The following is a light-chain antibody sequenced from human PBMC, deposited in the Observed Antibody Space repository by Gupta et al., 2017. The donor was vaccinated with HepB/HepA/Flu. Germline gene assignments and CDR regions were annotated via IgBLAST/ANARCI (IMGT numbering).Light chain of an antibody. CDR1: SLRSYY. J-gene: IGLJ2*01. CDR2: GKN. CDR3: NSRDSSGNHQVV. Sequence: SSELTQDPAVSVALGQTVRITCQGDSLRSYYASWYQQKPGQAPVLVIYGKNNRPSGIPDRFSCSSSGNTASLTTTGAQAEDEADDDCNSRDSSGNHQVVFGGGTKLTVL. V-gene: IGLV3-19*01.